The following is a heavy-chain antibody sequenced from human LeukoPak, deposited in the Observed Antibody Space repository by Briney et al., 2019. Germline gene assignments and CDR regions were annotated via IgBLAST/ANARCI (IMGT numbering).Heavy chain of an antibody. CDR1: GFTVSSNY. V-gene: IGHV3-53*01. J-gene: IGHJ4*02. CDR2: IYSGGST. CDR3: AKDPRYSYGYFDY. D-gene: IGHD5-18*01. Sequence: GGSLRLSCAASGFTVSSNYMSWVRQAPGKGLEWVSVIYSGGSTYYADSVKGRFTISRHNSKNTLYLQMNSLRAEDTAVYYCAKDPRYSYGYFDYWGQGTLVTVSS.